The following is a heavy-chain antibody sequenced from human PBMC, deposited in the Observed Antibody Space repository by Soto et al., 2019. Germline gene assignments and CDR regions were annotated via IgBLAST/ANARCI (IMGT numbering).Heavy chain of an antibody. V-gene: IGHV4-34*01. Sequence: PSETLSLTCAVYGGSFSCYYWSWIRQPPGKGLEWIGEINHSGSTNYNPSLKSRVTISVDTSKNQFSLKLSSVTAADTVVYYCARGRXVVVATKYYYYYYGMDVWGQGTTVTVSS. J-gene: IGHJ6*02. CDR3: ARGRXVVVATKYYYYYYGMDV. CDR2: INHSGST. D-gene: IGHD5-12*01. CDR1: GGSFSCYY.